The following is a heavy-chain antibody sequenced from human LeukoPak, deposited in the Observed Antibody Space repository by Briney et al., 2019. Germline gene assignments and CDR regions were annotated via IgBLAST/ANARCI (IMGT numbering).Heavy chain of an antibody. CDR2: TGNTET. J-gene: IGHJ4*02. CDR3: AKDGQAFNSNWDCFDS. Sequence: GGSLRLSCVASGFTFSTFAMSWVRQASGKGLEWVSSTGNTETYYADSVKGRFTISRDNSKNTIYLHMNNLRAEDTARYYCAKDGQAFNSNWDCFDSWGQGTLVTVSS. D-gene: IGHD7-27*01. V-gene: IGHV3-23*01. CDR1: GFTFSTFA.